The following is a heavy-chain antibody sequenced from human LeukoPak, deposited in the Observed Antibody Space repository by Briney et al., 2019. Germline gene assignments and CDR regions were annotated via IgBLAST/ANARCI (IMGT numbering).Heavy chain of an antibody. V-gene: IGHV3-30*02. Sequence: GGSLRLSCAASGFIFKNYGMHWLRQVPGKGLEWLAFIRYDGSNKYYAESVKGRFTISRDNAKNTLYLQMNSLRAEDTAVYYCARDCSGGSCLNYWGQGTLVTVSS. CDR3: ARDCSGGSCLNY. CDR2: IRYDGSNK. J-gene: IGHJ4*02. D-gene: IGHD2-15*01. CDR1: GFIFKNYG.